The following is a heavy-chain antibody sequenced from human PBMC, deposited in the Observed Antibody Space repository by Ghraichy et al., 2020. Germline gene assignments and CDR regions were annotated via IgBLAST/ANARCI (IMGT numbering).Heavy chain of an antibody. V-gene: IGHV3-23*01. CDR3: AKDLIGGEVVTK. Sequence: GGSLRLSCAASGFSFSSYSMTWVRQAPGKGLEWVSAISGRDGGTYYADSVKGRFTISRDISKSTLYLQMNSLRAEDTAVYYCAKDLIGGEVVTKWGQGTRVTVSS. J-gene: IGHJ1*01. CDR1: GFSFSSYS. D-gene: IGHD2/OR15-2a*01. CDR2: ISGRDGGT.